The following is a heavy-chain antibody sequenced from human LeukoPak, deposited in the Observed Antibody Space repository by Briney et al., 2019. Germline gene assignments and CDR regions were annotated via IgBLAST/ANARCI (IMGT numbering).Heavy chain of an antibody. CDR2: IIPIFGTA. V-gene: IGHV1-69*05. CDR1: GGTFSSYA. CDR3: ARDRTVVTPRLGFTPYY. D-gene: IGHD4-23*01. J-gene: IGHJ4*02. Sequence: SVKVSCKASGGTFSSYAISWVRQAPGQGLEWMGGIIPIFGTANYAQKFQGRVTITTDESTSTAYMELSSLRSEDTAVYYCARDRTVVTPRLGFTPYYWGQGTLVTVSS.